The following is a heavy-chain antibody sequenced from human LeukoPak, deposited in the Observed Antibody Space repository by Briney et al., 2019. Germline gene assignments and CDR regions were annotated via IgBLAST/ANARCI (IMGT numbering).Heavy chain of an antibody. D-gene: IGHD3-3*02. J-gene: IGHJ6*02. CDR3: AKGDLLVYYYYGMDV. Sequence: LGGSLRLSCAASGFTFSSYAMSWVRQAPGKGLEWVSAISGSGGSTYYADSVKGRFTISRDNSKNTLYLQMNSLRAEDTAVYYCAKGDLLVYYYYGMDVWGQGTTVTVSS. V-gene: IGHV3-23*01. CDR1: GFTFSSYA. CDR2: ISGSGGST.